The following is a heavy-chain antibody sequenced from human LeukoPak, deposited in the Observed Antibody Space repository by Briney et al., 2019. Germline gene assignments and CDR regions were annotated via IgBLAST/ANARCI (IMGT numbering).Heavy chain of an antibody. J-gene: IGHJ3*02. D-gene: IGHD3-22*01. CDR1: RGTFSSYA. CDR3: ARTFDSSGYYDLGAFDI. CDR2: IIPIFGTA. V-gene: IGHV1-69*05. Sequence: GSSVKVSCKDSRGTFSSYAISWVRQAPGQGLERMGGIIPIFGTANYAQKFQGRVTITTDESTSTAYMELSSLISEDTAVYYCARTFDSSGYYDLGAFDIWGQGTMVTVSS.